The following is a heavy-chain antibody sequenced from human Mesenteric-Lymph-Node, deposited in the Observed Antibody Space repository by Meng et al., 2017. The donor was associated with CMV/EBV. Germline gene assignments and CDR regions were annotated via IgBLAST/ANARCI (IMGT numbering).Heavy chain of an antibody. CDR3: ARHQRWLKSEGGFNY. J-gene: IGHJ4*02. V-gene: IGHV4-34*01. Sequence: VQPQQWGVGLWEPSETLALSCAVYGGSFGGYYWSWIRQPPGKGLGWIGEINHGGSTNYNPSLKSRVTISVDTSKNQFSLKLGSVTAADTAVYYCARHQRWLKSEGGFNYWGQGTLVTVSS. CDR2: INHGGST. D-gene: IGHD4-23*01. CDR1: GGSFGGYY.